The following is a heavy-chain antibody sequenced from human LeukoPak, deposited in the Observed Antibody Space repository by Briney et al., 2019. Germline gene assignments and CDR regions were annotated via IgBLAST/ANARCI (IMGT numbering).Heavy chain of an antibody. Sequence: GGSLRLSCAASGFTFSSYAMHWVRQAPGKGLEWVAVISYDGSNKYYADSVKGRFTISRDNSKNTLYLQMNSLRAEDTAVYYCARNRKDSSSWYNWFDPWGQGTLVTVSS. CDR3: ARNRKDSSSWYNWFDP. D-gene: IGHD6-13*01. CDR1: GFTFSSYA. V-gene: IGHV3-30*14. J-gene: IGHJ5*02. CDR2: ISYDGSNK.